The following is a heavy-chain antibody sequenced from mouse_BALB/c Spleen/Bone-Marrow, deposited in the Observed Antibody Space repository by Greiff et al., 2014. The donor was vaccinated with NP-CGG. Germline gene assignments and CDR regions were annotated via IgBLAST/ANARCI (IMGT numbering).Heavy chain of an antibody. D-gene: IGHD2-1*01. V-gene: IGHV1-7*01. CDR3: ARGNPLYAMDY. Sequence: QVQLQQSGAELAKPGASVKMSCKASGYTFTSYWMHWVKQRPGQGLEWIGYINPSTGYTDYNQKFNDKATLTADKSSSTAYMQLSSLTSKDSAVYYCARGNPLYAMDYCGQGTSVTVSS. J-gene: IGHJ4*01. CDR1: GYTFTSYW. CDR2: INPSTGYT.